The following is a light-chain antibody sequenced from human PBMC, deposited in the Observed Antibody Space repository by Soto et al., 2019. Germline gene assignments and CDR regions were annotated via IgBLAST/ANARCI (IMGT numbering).Light chain of an antibody. Sequence: DIQVTQSPSTLSASVGDRVTITCRASQSISRWLAWYQQKPGRAPKLLIYDASSLESGVPSRFSGSGSGTELTLTISSLHPDDFASYYCQQYSRDSTFGQGTKVDI. CDR3: QQYSRDST. V-gene: IGKV1-5*01. CDR2: DAS. CDR1: QSISRW. J-gene: IGKJ1*01.